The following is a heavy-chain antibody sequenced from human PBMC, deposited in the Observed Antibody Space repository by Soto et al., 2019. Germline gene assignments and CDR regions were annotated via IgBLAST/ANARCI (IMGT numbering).Heavy chain of an antibody. Sequence: QVQLVESGGGVVQPGRSLRLSCAASGFTFSSYGMHWVRQAPGKGLEWVAVIWYDGSNKYYADSVKGRFTISRDNSKNTVYLGMNRLRAEDTAVYYCARGGVTLYYCYGMDVWGQGTKVIVSS. CDR1: GFTFSSYG. CDR3: ARGGVTLYYCYGMDV. D-gene: IGHD3-3*01. V-gene: IGHV3-33*01. J-gene: IGHJ6*02. CDR2: IWYDGSNK.